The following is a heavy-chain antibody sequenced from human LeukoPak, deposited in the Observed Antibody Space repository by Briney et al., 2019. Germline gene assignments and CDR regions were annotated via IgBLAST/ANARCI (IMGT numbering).Heavy chain of an antibody. Sequence: PGGSLRLSCAASGFTFSSYAMSWVRQAPGKGLEWVSVTSGSGGSTYYADSVKGRFTISRDNSKNTLYLQMNSLRAEDTAVYYCAKGSLRFSQSLLPKYYFDYWGQGTLVTVSS. V-gene: IGHV3-23*01. CDR3: AKGSLRFSQSLLPKYYFDY. D-gene: IGHD3-10*01. CDR1: GFTFSSYA. J-gene: IGHJ4*02. CDR2: TSGSGGST.